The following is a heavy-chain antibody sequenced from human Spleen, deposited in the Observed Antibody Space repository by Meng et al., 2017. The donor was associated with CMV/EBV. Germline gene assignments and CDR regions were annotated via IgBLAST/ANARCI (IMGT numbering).Heavy chain of an antibody. CDR2: IRYDGSNK. CDR3: AKDYSQLVPAAPDY. V-gene: IGHV3-30*02. Sequence: GGSLRLSCTASVFPISSFGMHWVRQAQGKGLEWVAFIRYDGSNKYYADSVKGRFTISRDNSKKTLYLQVNSLRAEATAVYYCAKDYSQLVPAAPDYWGQGTLVTVSS. J-gene: IGHJ4*02. CDR1: VFPISSFG. D-gene: IGHD2-2*01.